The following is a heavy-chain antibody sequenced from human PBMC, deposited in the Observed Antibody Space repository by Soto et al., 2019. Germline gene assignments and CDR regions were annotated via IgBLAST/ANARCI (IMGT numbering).Heavy chain of an antibody. CDR2: IYGGGTT. Sequence: EVQLVESGGGLIQPGGSLRLSCAASGFSVSSKYMTWVRQAPGKGLEWVSVIYGGGTTYYADSVKGRFPISRDNSKYTLYLEMNSRRAEDSSVCYWVQTTGWPGFDFWGQGTLVTISS. CDR1: GFSVSSKY. CDR3: VQTTGWPGFDF. V-gene: IGHV3-53*01. J-gene: IGHJ4*02. D-gene: IGHD6-19*01.